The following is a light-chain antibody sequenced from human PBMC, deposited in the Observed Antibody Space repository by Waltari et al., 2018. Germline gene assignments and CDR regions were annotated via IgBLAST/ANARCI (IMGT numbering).Light chain of an antibody. CDR2: GNT. CDR3: QSYDSRLVSWV. J-gene: IGLJ3*02. Sequence: QSVLTQPPSVSGTPGQTVTIPCPGNDSTIGSSFDVNRYQQLPGAAPKLLIFGNTNRPSGVPDRFSGSKSGASASLAITGLQAEDEADYYCQSYDSRLVSWVFGGGTKLTLL. CDR1: DSTIGSSFD. V-gene: IGLV1-40*01.